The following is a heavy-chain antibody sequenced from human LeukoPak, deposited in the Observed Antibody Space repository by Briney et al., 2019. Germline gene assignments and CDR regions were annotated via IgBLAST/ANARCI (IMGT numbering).Heavy chain of an antibody. V-gene: IGHV3-53*01. D-gene: IGHD3-22*01. CDR1: GFTVSSNY. CDR3: AREEYYYDSSGYYQYFDY. Sequence: GGSLRLSCAASGFTVSSNYMSWVRQAPGKGLEWVSVIYSGGSTYYADSVKGRFTISRDNSKNTLYPQMNSLRAEDTAVYYCAREEYYYDSSGYYQYFDYWGQGTLVTVSS. CDR2: IYSGGST. J-gene: IGHJ4*02.